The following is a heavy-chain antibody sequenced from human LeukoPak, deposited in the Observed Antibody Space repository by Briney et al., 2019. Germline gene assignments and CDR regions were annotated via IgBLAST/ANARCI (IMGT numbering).Heavy chain of an antibody. CDR3: AKIGDYGDPKSL. J-gene: IGHJ4*02. CDR1: GYTFTGYY. V-gene: IGHV1-2*06. Sequence: GASVKVSCKASGYTFTGYYMHWVRQAPGQGLEWMGRINPNSGGTNYAKKFQGRVTMTRDTSISTSYMELSRLRSDDTAVYYCAKIGDYGDPKSLWGQGTLVTVSS. D-gene: IGHD4-17*01. CDR2: INPNSGGT.